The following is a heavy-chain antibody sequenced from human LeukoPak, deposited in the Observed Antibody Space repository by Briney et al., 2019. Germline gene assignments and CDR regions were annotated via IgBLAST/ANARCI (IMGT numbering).Heavy chain of an antibody. CDR2: MNPYGGRT. V-gene: IGHV1-46*03. Sequence: ASVKVSCKASGYTFITYYIHWVRQAPGLRPEWMGIMNPYGGRTTYAQKFQGRLAVTSDTSTRTAYLDLSSLTSEDTAVYYCARGSISSAHSGYGDAFDIWGQGTMVTVSS. D-gene: IGHD5-12*01. J-gene: IGHJ3*02. CDR3: ARGSISSAHSGYGDAFDI. CDR1: GYTFITYY.